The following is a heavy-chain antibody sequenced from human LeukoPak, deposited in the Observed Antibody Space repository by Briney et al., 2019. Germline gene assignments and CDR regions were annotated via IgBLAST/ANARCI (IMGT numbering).Heavy chain of an antibody. Sequence: ASVKVSCKASGYTFTGYYTHWVRQAPGQGREWMGWMNPNSGNTGYAQKFQGRVTMTRNTSISTAYMELSSLRSEDTAVYYCARGRYYGSGSYYYYMDVWGKGTTVTISS. D-gene: IGHD3-10*01. CDR2: MNPNSGNT. CDR3: ARGRYYGSGSYYYYMDV. V-gene: IGHV1-8*02. CDR1: GYTFTGYY. J-gene: IGHJ6*03.